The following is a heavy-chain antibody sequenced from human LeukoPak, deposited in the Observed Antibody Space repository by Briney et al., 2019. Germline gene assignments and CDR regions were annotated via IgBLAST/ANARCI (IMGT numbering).Heavy chain of an antibody. CDR2: IKQDGSEK. Sequence: GGSLRPSCAASGFTFTNYWMTWIRQAPGKGLEWVAKIKQDGSEKYYVDSVKGRFTISRDNAKNSLYLHMSSLRVDDTAVYFCAKEEGGGSCHDYWGQGTLVTVSS. V-gene: IGHV3-7*01. J-gene: IGHJ4*02. D-gene: IGHD2-15*01. CDR1: GFTFTNYW. CDR3: AKEEGGGSCHDY.